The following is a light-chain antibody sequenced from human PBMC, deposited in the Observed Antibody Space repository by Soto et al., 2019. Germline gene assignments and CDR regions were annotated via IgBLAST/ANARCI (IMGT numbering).Light chain of an antibody. Sequence: EIVRTQSPAALSLSPGARVTLSCRASQAVATSLAWYQFRPGQAPRLLIYGASIRATGVPDRFSVSGSGTEFTLTISSLLSEVFAIYFCQHFNGWPLFGGGTKVEIK. V-gene: IGKV3-15*01. CDR3: QHFNGWPL. J-gene: IGKJ4*01. CDR2: GAS. CDR1: QAVATS.